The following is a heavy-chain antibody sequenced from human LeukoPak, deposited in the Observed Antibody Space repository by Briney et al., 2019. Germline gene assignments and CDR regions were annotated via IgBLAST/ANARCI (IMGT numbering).Heavy chain of an antibody. V-gene: IGHV3-30*03. CDR3: ARDGSSSWYKVSWFDP. Sequence: GGSLRLSCAASGFTFSSYGMHWVRQAPGKGLEWVAVISYDGSNKYYADSVKGRFTISRDNSKNTLYLQMNSLRAEDTAVYYCARDGSSSWYKVSWFDPWGQGTLVTVSS. CDR1: GFTFSSYG. J-gene: IGHJ5*02. D-gene: IGHD6-13*01. CDR2: ISYDGSNK.